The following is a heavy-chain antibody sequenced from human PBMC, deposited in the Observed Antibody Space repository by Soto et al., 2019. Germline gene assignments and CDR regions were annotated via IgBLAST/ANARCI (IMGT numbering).Heavy chain of an antibody. CDR1: GFTFSSYD. D-gene: IGHD3-10*01. J-gene: IGHJ6*03. CDR3: PRGVGYSYYYIGV. Sequence: PWGSLRLSCAASGFTFSSYDMHWVRQATGKGLEWVSAIGTAGDTYYPGSVKGRFTISRENAKNSLYLQMNNLRAGDTAVYYCPRGVGYSYYYIGVWGKGSRGSAAS. V-gene: IGHV3-13*01. CDR2: IGTAGDT.